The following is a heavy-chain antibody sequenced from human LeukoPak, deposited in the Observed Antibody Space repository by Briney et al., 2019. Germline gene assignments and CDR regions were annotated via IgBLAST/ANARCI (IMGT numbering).Heavy chain of an antibody. D-gene: IGHD4-11*01. V-gene: IGHV4-39*01. J-gene: IGHJ6*02. CDR1: GGSISSSSYY. Sequence: PSETLSLTCTVSGGSISSSSYYWGWIRQPPGKGLEWIGSIYYSGSTYYNPSLKSRVTISVDTSKNQFSLKLSSVTAADTAVYYSARPTVTTRDGMDVWGQGTTVTVSS. CDR3: ARPTVTTRDGMDV. CDR2: IYYSGST.